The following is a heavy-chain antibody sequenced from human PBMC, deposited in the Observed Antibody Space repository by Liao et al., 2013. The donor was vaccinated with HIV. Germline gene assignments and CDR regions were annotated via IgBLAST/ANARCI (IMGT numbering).Heavy chain of an antibody. V-gene: IGHV4-30-4*01. CDR3: ARGDNGFWSGSHYYFYYMDV. J-gene: IGHJ6*03. CDR1: GGSISSGYYY. CDR2: IYYSGST. D-gene: IGHD3-3*01. Sequence: QVQLQESGPGLVKASQTLSLTCTVSGGSISSGYYYWSWVRQPPGKGLEWIGYIYYSGSTNYNPSLKRRLTISLDMSKNHFSLNLTSVTAADTAVYYCARGDNGFWSGSHYYFYYMDVWGKGTTVTVSS.